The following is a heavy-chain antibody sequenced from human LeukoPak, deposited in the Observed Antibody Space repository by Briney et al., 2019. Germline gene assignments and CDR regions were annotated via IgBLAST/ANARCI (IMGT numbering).Heavy chain of an antibody. CDR3: ARGRYCSDGNCYADYFDP. J-gene: IGHJ5*02. CDR2: INPNSGGT. D-gene: IGHD2-15*01. V-gene: IGHV1-2*02. CDR1: GYTFTGYY. Sequence: ASVKVSCRGSGYTFTGYYMHWVRQAPGQGLEWMGWINPNSGGTDYAQKFQGRVTMTRDTSISTAYVELSSLRSDETAVYYCARGRYCSDGNCYADYFDPWGQGTLVTVSS.